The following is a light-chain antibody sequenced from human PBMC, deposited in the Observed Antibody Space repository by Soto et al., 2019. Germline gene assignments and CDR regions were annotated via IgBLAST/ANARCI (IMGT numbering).Light chain of an antibody. CDR2: GAS. CDR1: QRVGSN. Sequence: PWERATLSCRASQRVGSNYLAWYQQKPGQAPRLLIYGASSRATGVPARFSGSGSGTEFTLTISSLQSEDFAEYHCQQYNNWPQTFGQGTKVDI. CDR3: QQYNNWPQT. V-gene: IGKV3D-15*01. J-gene: IGKJ1*01.